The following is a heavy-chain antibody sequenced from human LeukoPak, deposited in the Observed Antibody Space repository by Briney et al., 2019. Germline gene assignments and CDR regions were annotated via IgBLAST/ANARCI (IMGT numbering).Heavy chain of an antibody. J-gene: IGHJ6*03. CDR3: ATGVFCATTTCPGYQHFYYFMDL. V-gene: IGHV1-24*01. CDR2: FDRKNGDT. D-gene: IGHD2-2*01. CDR1: GFTLADLS. Sequence: ASVKVSCKVSGFTLADLSMHWVRQAPGKGLEWVGGFDRKNGDTICAQRFRGRVTLTEDTSTGTAYMDLSSLSADDTAVYYCATGVFCATTTCPGYQHFYYFMDLWGKGTTVTVSS.